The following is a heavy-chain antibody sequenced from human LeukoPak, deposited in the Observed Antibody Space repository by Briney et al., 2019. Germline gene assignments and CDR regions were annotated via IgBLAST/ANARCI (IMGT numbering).Heavy chain of an antibody. CDR3: ARRSPTAGDWYYDL. Sequence: PGGSLRLSCAASGFTFSKYDMHWVRQPSGKGLEWASAIGTVDDTYYPGSVKGRFTISREDAKNSLYLQMNNLRVGDTAVYFCARRSPTAGDWYYDLWGRGTLVTVSS. CDR2: IGTVDDT. J-gene: IGHJ2*01. V-gene: IGHV3-13*04. CDR1: GFTFSKYD. D-gene: IGHD1-1*01.